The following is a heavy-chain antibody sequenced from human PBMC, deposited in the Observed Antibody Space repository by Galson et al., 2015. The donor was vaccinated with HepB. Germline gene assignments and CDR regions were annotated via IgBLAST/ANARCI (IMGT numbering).Heavy chain of an antibody. V-gene: IGHV4-34*01. D-gene: IGHD2-15*01. J-gene: IGHJ3*02. Sequence: LSLTCAVYGGSFSGYYWSWIRQPPGKGLEWIGEINHSGSTNYNPSLKSRVTISVDTSKNQFSLKLSSVTAADTAVYYCARGYCSGGSCYGKYAFDIWGQGTMVTVSS. CDR1: GGSFSGYY. CDR2: INHSGST. CDR3: ARGYCSGGSCYGKYAFDI.